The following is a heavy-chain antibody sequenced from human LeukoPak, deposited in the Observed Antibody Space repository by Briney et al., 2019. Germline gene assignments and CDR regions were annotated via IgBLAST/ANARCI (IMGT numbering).Heavy chain of an antibody. D-gene: IGHD3-16*01. CDR1: GFTLSTYW. J-gene: IGHJ5*01. CDR2: INPDGSSK. CDR3: ASWGAGGNS. V-gene: IGHV3-7*01. Sequence: GGSLRLSCEASGFTLSTYWMNWVRQVPGKGLDWVANINPDGSSKRYVDSVKGRFTIARDNADNSLSLQMNSLGAEDTAVYYCASWGAGGNSGGQGTLVTVSS.